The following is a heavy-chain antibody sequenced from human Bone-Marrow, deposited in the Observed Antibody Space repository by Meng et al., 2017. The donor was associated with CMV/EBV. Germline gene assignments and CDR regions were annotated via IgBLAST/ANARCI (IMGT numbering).Heavy chain of an antibody. CDR2: IYSGGST. J-gene: IGHJ4*02. CDR1: GFTVSSNY. V-gene: IGHV3-53*01. CDR3: ARGPIPYYDSSGYSI. D-gene: IGHD3-22*01. Sequence: GGSLRLSCAASGFTVSSNYMSWVRQAPGKGLEWVSVIYSGGSTYYADSVKGRFTISRDNSKNTLYLQMNSLRAEDTAVYYCARGPIPYYDSSGYSIWGQGTLVTVSS.